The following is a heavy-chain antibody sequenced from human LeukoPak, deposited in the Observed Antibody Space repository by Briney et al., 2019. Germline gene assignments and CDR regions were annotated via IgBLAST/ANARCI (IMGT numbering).Heavy chain of an antibody. Sequence: SETLSLTCTVSGGSISSSSYYWAWIRQPPGKGLEWIGSIYYSGSTYYNPSLKSRVTISVDTSKNQFSLKLSSVTAADTAVYYCARLYYDSSGYYYFDYWGQGTLVTVSS. CDR1: GGSISSSSYY. CDR3: ARLYYDSSGYYYFDY. CDR2: IYYSGST. J-gene: IGHJ4*02. V-gene: IGHV4-39*01. D-gene: IGHD3-22*01.